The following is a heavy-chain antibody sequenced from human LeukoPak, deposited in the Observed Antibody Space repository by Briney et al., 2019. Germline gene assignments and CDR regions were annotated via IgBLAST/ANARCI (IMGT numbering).Heavy chain of an antibody. V-gene: IGHV3-74*01. CDR2: INSDGSTT. Sequence: GGSLRLSCAASGFTFSAYWMHWVRQVPGKGLVWVSHINSDGSTTTYADSVKGRFTISRDNARNTLFLQMKSLRVEDTAVYYCARDLGKRRRLIREDYSYGLDVWGQGTTVTVSS. J-gene: IGHJ6*02. D-gene: IGHD2-8*01. CDR3: ARDLGKRRRLIREDYSYGLDV. CDR1: GFTFSAYW.